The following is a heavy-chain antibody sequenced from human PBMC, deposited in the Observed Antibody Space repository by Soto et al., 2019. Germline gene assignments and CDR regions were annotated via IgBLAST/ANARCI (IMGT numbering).Heavy chain of an antibody. CDR1: GDTFSFYS. Sequence: QVQLVQSGAEVKRPGSSVKVSCKASGDTFSFYSINWVRQAPGLGLEWMGRVNPILSLSNYAQRFQGRVTMTADKSTSTAYMVISSLRSEDTAIYYCATSYGSGYRAFDYWVQGAQVIVSS. J-gene: IGHJ4*02. D-gene: IGHD3-10*01. V-gene: IGHV1-69*02. CDR3: ATSYGSGYRAFDY. CDR2: VNPILSLS.